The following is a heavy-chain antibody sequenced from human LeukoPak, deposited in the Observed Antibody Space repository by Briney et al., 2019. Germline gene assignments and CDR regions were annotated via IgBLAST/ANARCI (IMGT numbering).Heavy chain of an antibody. J-gene: IGHJ2*01. D-gene: IGHD4-17*01. CDR1: GFTFRDHY. V-gene: IGHV3-13*01. CDR2: IGKTDDT. Sequence: PGVSLSLSCAASGFTFRDHYMNWVRQATAKGREGVSAIGKTDDTYYHGSMKGRFTISRENAKNSLYLKMHSVAAGDTAGYYRARDFMAGDGHWSFDLWGRGSLVTVFS. CDR3: ARDFMAGDGHWSFDL.